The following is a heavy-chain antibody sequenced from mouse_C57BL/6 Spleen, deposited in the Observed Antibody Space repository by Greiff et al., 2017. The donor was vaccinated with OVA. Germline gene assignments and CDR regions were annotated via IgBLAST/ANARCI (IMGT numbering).Heavy chain of an antibody. J-gene: IGHJ2*01. CDR1: GYTFTSYW. V-gene: IGHV1-69*01. D-gene: IGHD1-1*01. CDR3: ARGHIATVVGAHYFDY. CDR2: IDPSDSYT. Sequence: QVQLKQPGAELVMPGASVKLSCKASGYTFTSYWMHWVKQRPGQGLEWIGEIDPSDSYTNYNQKFKGKSTLTVDKSSSTAYMQLSSLTSEDSAVYYCARGHIATVVGAHYFDYWGQGTTLTVSS.